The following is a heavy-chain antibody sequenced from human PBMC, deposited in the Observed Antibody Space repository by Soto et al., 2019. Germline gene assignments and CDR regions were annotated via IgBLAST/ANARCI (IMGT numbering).Heavy chain of an antibody. J-gene: IGHJ2*01. Sequence: QVQLQESGPGLVKPSQTLSLTCSVSGASIRSGGYYWSWIRQTPGKGLEWIGYIYYSGGTYFNPSLRSRVTMSVDTSENQFSLKLSSVTAADTAVYHCARGGPGDGYFDLWGRGTLVDVSS. D-gene: IGHD3-10*01. CDR2: IYYSGGT. CDR3: ARGGPGDGYFDL. V-gene: IGHV4-31*03. CDR1: GASIRSGGYY.